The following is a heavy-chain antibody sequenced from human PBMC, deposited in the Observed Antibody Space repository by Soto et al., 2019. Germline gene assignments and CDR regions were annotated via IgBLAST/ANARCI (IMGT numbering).Heavy chain of an antibody. Sequence: QVQLQESGPGLVKPSGTLSLTCAVSGGSISSSNWCSWVRQPPGKVLEWIGEIYHSGRTNYNPSLKSRVTISVEKSKNQFSLKLSSVTAADTAVYYCARASPYGYYELAFDYWGQGTRVTVSS. J-gene: IGHJ4*02. D-gene: IGHD4-17*01. CDR3: ARASPYGYYELAFDY. CDR1: GGSISSSNW. V-gene: IGHV4-4*02. CDR2: IYHSGRT.